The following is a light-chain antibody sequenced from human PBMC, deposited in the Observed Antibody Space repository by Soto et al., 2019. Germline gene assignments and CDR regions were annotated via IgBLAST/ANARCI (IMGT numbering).Light chain of an antibody. J-gene: IGKJ1*01. V-gene: IGKV4-1*01. Sequence: DIVMTQSPDSLAVSLGERATINCKSSQSVLYSSNNKNYVAWYQQKPGQPPKLLFSLASSRESGVPDRFNGGGSVTDFTLTISSLQAEDVAVYYCQQYYSTPWTFGQGTKVEIK. CDR1: QSVLYSSNNKNY. CDR3: QQYYSTPWT. CDR2: LAS.